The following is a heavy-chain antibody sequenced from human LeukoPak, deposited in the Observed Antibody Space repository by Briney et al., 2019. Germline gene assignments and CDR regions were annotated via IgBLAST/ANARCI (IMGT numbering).Heavy chain of an antibody. D-gene: IGHD6-13*01. V-gene: IGHV4-39*01. CDR3: ARRGGTAAGNCFDY. CDR1: GGSISTTSSY. J-gene: IGHJ4*02. CDR2: IYYDGST. Sequence: ASETLSLTCTVSGGSISTTSSYWGWVRQPPGKGLEWIGSIYYDGSTHYNPSLKSRVTISVDTSKNQFSLKLSSVTAADTAVYYCARRGGTAAGNCFDYWGQGTLVTVSS.